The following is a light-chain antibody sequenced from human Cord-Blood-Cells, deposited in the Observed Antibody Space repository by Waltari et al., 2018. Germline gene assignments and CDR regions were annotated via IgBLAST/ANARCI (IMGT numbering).Light chain of an antibody. CDR2: DVS. CDR3: SSYTSSSTWV. V-gene: IGLV2-14*01. CDR1: SSDVGGYNY. J-gene: IGLJ1*01. Sequence: QSALTQPASVSGSPGQSITISCTGTSSDVGGYNYVSWYQQHPGKAPKLMIYDVSKRPSGVSNRFSGSKSGNTASLTISGLQAEDEADYYCSSYTSSSTWVFGTGTNVTVL.